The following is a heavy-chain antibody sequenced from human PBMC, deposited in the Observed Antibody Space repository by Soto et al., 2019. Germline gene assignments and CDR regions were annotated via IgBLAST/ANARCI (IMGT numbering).Heavy chain of an antibody. CDR1: GGTFSSYA. J-gene: IGHJ3*02. D-gene: IGHD3-22*01. Sequence: ASVKVSCKASGGTFSSYAISWVRQAPGQGLEWMGGIIPIFGTANYAQKFQGRVTITADEFTSTAYMELSSLRSEDTAVYYCARTAYPYYDSSGGAFDIWGQGTMVTVSS. CDR3: ARTAYPYYDSSGGAFDI. CDR2: IIPIFGTA. V-gene: IGHV1-69*13.